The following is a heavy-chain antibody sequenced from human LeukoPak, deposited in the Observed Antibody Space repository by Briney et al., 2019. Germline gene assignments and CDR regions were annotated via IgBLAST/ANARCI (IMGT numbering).Heavy chain of an antibody. D-gene: IGHD3/OR15-3a*01. V-gene: IGHV3-48*01. CDR2: ISSNSVTK. J-gene: IGHJ3*01. CDR1: GFIFSTYS. Sequence: GGSLRLSCAASGFIFSTYSMNWVRQAPGKGLEWVSYISSNSVTKFYADSVKGRFTISRDNWQSTVSLQMNSLRAEDTALYYCVRDLDWGAFDVWGQGTMVTVSS. CDR3: VRDLDWGAFDV.